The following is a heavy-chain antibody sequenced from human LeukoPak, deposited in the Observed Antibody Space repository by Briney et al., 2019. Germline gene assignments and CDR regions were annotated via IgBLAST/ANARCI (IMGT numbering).Heavy chain of an antibody. CDR3: ARDSHCGGDCYSGFDY. Sequence: SETLSLTCTVSGYSISSGYYWGWIRQPPGKGLEWIGSIYHSGSTYYNPFLKSRVTISVDRSKNQFSLKLSSVTAADTAVYYCARDSHCGGDCYSGFDYWGQGTLVTVSS. J-gene: IGHJ4*02. CDR1: GYSISSGYY. CDR2: IYHSGST. V-gene: IGHV4-38-2*02. D-gene: IGHD2-21*02.